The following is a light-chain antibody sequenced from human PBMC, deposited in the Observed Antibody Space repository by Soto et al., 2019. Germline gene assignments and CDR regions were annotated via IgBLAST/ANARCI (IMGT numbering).Light chain of an antibody. Sequence: QSVLTQPASVSGSPGQSITISCTGTSSDIGDYNYVSWYQQHPGKAPELMIFDVTNRPSGVSDRFSGSKSGNTASLTISGLQAEDEADYYCSSYRWGNTEVVFGGGTKLTVL. V-gene: IGLV2-14*03. CDR1: SSDIGDYNY. CDR3: SSYRWGNTEVV. CDR2: DVT. J-gene: IGLJ3*02.